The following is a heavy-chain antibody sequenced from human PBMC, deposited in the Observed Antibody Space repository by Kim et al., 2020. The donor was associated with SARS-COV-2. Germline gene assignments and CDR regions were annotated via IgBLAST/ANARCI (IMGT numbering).Heavy chain of an antibody. V-gene: IGHV4-30-2*04. D-gene: IGHD3-22*01. Sequence: RVTISVDTSKNQFSLKLSSVTAADTAVYYCARLCYYDSSGYSGCFVGFDPWGQGTLVTVSS. CDR3: ARLCYYDSSGYSGCFVGFDP. J-gene: IGHJ5*02.